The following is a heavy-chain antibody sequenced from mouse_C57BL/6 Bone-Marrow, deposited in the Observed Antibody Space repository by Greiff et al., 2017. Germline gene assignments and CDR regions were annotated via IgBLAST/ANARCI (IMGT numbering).Heavy chain of an antibody. CDR3: ARPYYSNYWYFDV. V-gene: IGHV1-55*01. CDR2: IYPGSGST. Sequence: QVQLQQPGAELVKPGASVKMSCKASGYTFTSYWITWVKQRPGQGLEWIGDIYPGSGSTNYNEKFKSKAKLTVATSSSKSYMQLSSLTSEDSAVYYCARPYYSNYWYFDVWGTGTTVTVSS. D-gene: IGHD2-5*01. J-gene: IGHJ1*03. CDR1: GYTFTSYW.